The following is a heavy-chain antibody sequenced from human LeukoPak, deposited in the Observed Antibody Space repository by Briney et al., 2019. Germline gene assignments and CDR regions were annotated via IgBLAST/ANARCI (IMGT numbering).Heavy chain of an antibody. V-gene: IGHV4-39*07. CDR3: ARGGKRWLHVTGPRLSYFDY. CDR2: INHSGST. Sequence: SETLSLTCTVSGGSISSSSYYWGWIRQPPGKGLEWIGEINHSGSTNYNPSLKSRVTISVDTSKNQFSLKLSSVTAADTAVYYCARGGKRWLHVTGPRLSYFDYWGQGTLVTVSS. CDR1: GGSISSSSYY. J-gene: IGHJ4*02. D-gene: IGHD5-24*01.